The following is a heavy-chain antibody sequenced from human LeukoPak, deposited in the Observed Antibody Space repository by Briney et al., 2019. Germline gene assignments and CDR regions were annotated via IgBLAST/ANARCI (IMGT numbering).Heavy chain of an antibody. CDR3: ARPGRGSRWYGSY. Sequence: GESLKISCEASGYSFTTFWIGWVRQMPGKGLEWMATIYPGDSDTRYSPSFQGQVTISADKSISTAYLQWSSLKASDTAMYYCARPGRGSRWYGSYWGQGTLVTVSS. CDR1: GYSFTTFW. V-gene: IGHV5-51*01. CDR2: IYPGDSDT. D-gene: IGHD6-13*01. J-gene: IGHJ4*02.